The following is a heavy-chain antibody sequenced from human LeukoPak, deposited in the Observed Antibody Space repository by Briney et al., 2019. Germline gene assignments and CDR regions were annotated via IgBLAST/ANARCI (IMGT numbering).Heavy chain of an antibody. CDR1: GYTFTGYY. V-gene: IGHV1-69*06. CDR2: IIPIFGTA. D-gene: IGHD3-16*02. J-gene: IGHJ4*02. Sequence: ASVKVSCKASGYTFTGYYMHWVRQAPGQGLEWMGGIIPIFGTANYAQKFQGRVTITADKSTSTAYMELSSLRSEDTAVYYCARGHHRRESDYWGQGTLVTVSS. CDR3: ARGHHRRESDY.